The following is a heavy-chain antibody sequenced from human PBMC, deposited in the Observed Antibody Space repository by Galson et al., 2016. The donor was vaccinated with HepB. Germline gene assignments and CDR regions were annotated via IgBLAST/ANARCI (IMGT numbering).Heavy chain of an antibody. J-gene: IGHJ4*02. CDR1: GGSISSGGFY. V-gene: IGHV4-31*03. CDR3: ARVAGNPGRTAYYDY. Sequence: TLSLTCTVSGGSISSGGFYWTWIRQNPGKGLEWIGNIYYSGTTPSNPSLKSRVTLSEDTSNNQFSLKLTSVTAADTAVYYCARVAGNPGRTAYYDYWGLGTLVTVSS. CDR2: IYYSGTT. D-gene: IGHD4-23*01.